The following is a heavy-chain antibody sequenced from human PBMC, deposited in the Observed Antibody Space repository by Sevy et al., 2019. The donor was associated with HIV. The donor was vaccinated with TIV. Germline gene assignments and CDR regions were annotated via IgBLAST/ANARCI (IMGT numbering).Heavy chain of an antibody. CDR2: ISSSSTI. V-gene: IGHV3-48*02. CDR1: GFTFSSYS. Sequence: GGSLRLSCAASGFTFSSYSMNWVRQAPGKGLEWVSYISSSSTIYYADSVKGRFTISRDNAKNSLYLQMNSLRDEDTAVYYCARDRVLTDYYFDYWGQGTLVTVSS. CDR3: ARDRVLTDYYFDY. J-gene: IGHJ4*02.